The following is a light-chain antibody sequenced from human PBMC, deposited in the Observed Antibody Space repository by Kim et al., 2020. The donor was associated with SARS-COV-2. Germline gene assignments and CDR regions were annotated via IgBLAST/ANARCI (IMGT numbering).Light chain of an antibody. CDR2: RNN. V-gene: IGLV10-54*01. CDR3: SAWDSSLSAWV. Sequence: QTATLSCTVNSRNVGDEGAARLQQHQGHPPKLLSYRNNNRPSGISERLSASRSGNTASLTITGLQPEDEADYYCSAWDSSLSAWVFGGGTKLTVL. J-gene: IGLJ2*01. CDR1: SRNVGDEG.